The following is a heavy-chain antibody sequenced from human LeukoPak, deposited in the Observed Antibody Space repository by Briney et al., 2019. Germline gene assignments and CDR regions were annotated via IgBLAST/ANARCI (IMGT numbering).Heavy chain of an antibody. CDR2: ISAYNGNT. V-gene: IGHV1-18*01. Sequence: ASVKVSCKASGYTFTSYGISWVRQAPGQGLEWMGWISAYNGNTNYAQKLQGRVTMTTDTSTGTAYMELRSLRSDDTAVYYCARGRDIEMPTQSTVPIYDYWGQGTLITVSS. J-gene: IGHJ4*02. CDR1: GYTFTSYG. CDR3: ARGRDIEMPTQSTVPIYDY. D-gene: IGHD5-24*01.